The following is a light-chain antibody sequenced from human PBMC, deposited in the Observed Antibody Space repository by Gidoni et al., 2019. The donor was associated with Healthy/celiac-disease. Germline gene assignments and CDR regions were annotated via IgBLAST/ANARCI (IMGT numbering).Light chain of an antibody. CDR3: SSDTSSSTVV. J-gene: IGLJ2*01. V-gene: IGLV2-14*03. CDR2: DVS. CDR1: SLDVVCYNY. Sequence: QSSLTHTSSLSGSPGPSIPFPCTGPSLDVVCYNYVSRYQQHPGKAPKLMIYDVSNRPSGVSNRFSGSKSGNTASLTSSGLQAEDEADYYCSSDTSSSTVVFGGGTKLTVL.